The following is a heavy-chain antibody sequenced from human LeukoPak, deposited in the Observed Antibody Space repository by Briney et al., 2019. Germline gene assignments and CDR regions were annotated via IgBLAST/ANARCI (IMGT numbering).Heavy chain of an antibody. V-gene: IGHV1-69*10. Sequence: GASVKVSCKASGVTFSDYALNWERQAPGQGLEWMGVFIPSLDTANSTQKFQGRLTITADISTNTVYMELSSLRFDDTAVYFCAGIPVFGVVLHQEPVWGKGATVTVSS. D-gene: IGHD3-3*01. CDR3: AGIPVFGVVLHQEPV. CDR1: GVTFSDYA. CDR2: FIPSLDTA. J-gene: IGHJ6*03.